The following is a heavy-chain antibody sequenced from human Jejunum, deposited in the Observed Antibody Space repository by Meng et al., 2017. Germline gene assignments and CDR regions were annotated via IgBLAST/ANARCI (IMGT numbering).Heavy chain of an antibody. J-gene: IGHJ3*01. CDR3: ARDRFCGADCYDL. CDR2: VYYSGKT. D-gene: IGHD2-21*02. Sequence: SDTLSLTGHIYGFSTRNSAFSWGWIRQPPGKGLYWIGSVYYSGKTYYNPSLKSRVIVALDKSKNQFFLKLSSVTAADTSMYFCARDRFCGADCYDLWGRGTMVTVS. CDR1: GFSTRNSAFS. V-gene: IGHV4-39*07.